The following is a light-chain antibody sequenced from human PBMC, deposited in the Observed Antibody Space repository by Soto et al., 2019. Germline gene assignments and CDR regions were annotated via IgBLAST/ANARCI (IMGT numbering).Light chain of an antibody. CDR3: QSYDSSLSVV. CDR1: SPNIGAGYD. CDR2: GNS. J-gene: IGLJ2*01. V-gene: IGLV1-40*01. Sequence: QSVLTQPPSVSGAPGQRVTISCTGSSPNIGAGYDVHWYQQLPGTAPKLLIYGNSNRPSGVPDRFSGSKSVTSASLAITGLQAEDEADYYCQSYDSSLSVVFGGGTKVTVL.